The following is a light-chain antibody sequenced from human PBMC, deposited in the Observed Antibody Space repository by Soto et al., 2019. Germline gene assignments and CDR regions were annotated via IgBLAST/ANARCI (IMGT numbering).Light chain of an antibody. V-gene: IGKV1-39*01. CDR3: QQSYSTLPYT. Sequence: IQMTQSPSSLSASVGDRVTITCRASQGIRNDLGWYQQKPGKAPKLLIYAASSLQSGVPSRFSGSGSGTDFTLTISSLQPEDFATYYCQQSYSTLPYTFGQGTRLEIK. J-gene: IGKJ5*01. CDR1: QGIRND. CDR2: AAS.